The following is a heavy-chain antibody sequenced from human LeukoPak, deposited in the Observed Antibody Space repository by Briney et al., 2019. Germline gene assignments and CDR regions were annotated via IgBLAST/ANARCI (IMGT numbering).Heavy chain of an antibody. CDR2: VSHSGDT. CDR1: NDPISSDYF. CDR3: AREREYYYMDV. V-gene: IGHV4-38-2*02. Sequence: PSATLSLTCTVSNDPISSDYFWAWIRQAPGKGLDYLGGVSHSGDTFYNPSLKTRVSISVDTSQKLFSLKLTSVTAADTAIYYCAREREYYYMDVWGKGTTVSVSS. J-gene: IGHJ6*03.